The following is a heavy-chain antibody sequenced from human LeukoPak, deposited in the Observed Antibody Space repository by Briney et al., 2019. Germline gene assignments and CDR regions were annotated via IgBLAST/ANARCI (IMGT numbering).Heavy chain of an antibody. J-gene: IGHJ5*02. CDR3: ARGPKTGWFDH. D-gene: IGHD3-9*01. CDR1: GDSISSTSTA. CDR2: TYYRSKWYT. V-gene: IGHV6-1*01. Sequence: SQTLSLTCAISGDSISSTSTAWHWIRQSPSRGLEWLGRTYYRSKWYTDYAESVKSRLVIDPDTSKNEFSLQMTSVTSSDTAIYFCARGPKTGWFDHWGQGTLVTVSS.